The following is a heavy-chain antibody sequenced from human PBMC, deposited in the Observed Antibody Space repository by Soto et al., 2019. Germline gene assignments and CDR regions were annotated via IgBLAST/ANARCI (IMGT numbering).Heavy chain of an antibody. J-gene: IGHJ4*02. CDR2: ISSDGST. CDR3: ARDIFGGSYDFWP. V-gene: IGHV3-66*01. D-gene: IGHD3-3*01. Sequence: EVQVVESGGGLVQPGGSLRLSCAVSGFTVNNIFMTWVRQAPGKGLEWGSVISSDGSTYYADSVKGRFTISRDNSKNKLFPEKRRLRAGDTAVYYCARDIFGGSYDFWPGGQGTLVTVSS. CDR1: GFTVNNIF.